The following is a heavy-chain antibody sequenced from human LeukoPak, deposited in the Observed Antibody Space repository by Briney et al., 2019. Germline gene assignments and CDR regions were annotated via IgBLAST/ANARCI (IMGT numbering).Heavy chain of an antibody. CDR1: GFSYSDSW. D-gene: IGHD1-26*01. CDR3: ARDPEWGALDY. V-gene: IGHV3-7*03. CDR2: ISQDQNTK. Sequence: GGPLRLSCAASGFSYSDSWMGWVRQTPEKGLEWVAKISQDQNTKYYLGSVNGRFTVSRDNAKNSLFLQMNSLRAEDTAVYFCARDPEWGALDYWGQGTLVTVSS. J-gene: IGHJ4*02.